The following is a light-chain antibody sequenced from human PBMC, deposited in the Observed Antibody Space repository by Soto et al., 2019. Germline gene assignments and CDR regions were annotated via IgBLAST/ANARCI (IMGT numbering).Light chain of an antibody. J-gene: IGLJ2*01. CDR1: VIGSIS. CDR2: DDS. CDR3: QWWESNSDHVI. Sequence: SYELTQPPSVSVAPGQTASITCGGNVIGSISVHWYQQKPGQAPVLVVFDDSDRPSGIPERFSGSNSRNTATLTISRGEAGDEDDSYCQWWESNSDHVIFGGGTKVTVL. V-gene: IGLV3-21*02.